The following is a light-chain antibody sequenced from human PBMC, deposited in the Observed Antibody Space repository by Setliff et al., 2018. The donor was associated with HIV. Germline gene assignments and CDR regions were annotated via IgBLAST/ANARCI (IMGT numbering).Light chain of an antibody. J-gene: IGLJ2*01. CDR1: SSNVGTYNL. V-gene: IGLV2-23*02. CDR3: CSYAGSSTPVI. Sequence: QPVLAQPASVSGSPGQSITISCTGSSSNVGTYNLVSWYQHHPVKAPKLVIYEVSKRPSGVSDRFSGSKSGNTASLTISGLQAEDEAYYYCCSYAGSSTPVIFGGGTK. CDR2: EVS.